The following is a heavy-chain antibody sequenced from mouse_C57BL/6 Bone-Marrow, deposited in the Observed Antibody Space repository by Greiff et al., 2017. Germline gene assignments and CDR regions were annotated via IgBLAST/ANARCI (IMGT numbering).Heavy chain of an antibody. CDR1: GYSFTDYN. CDR3: ARGYDYDYAMDY. CDR2: INPNYGTT. V-gene: IGHV1-39*01. J-gene: IGHJ4*01. Sequence: EVQLQQSGPELVKPGASVKISCKASGYSFTDYNMNWVKQSNGKSLEWIGVINPNYGTTSYNQKFKGKATLTVDQSSSTAYMQLSSLTSEDSAVYCGARGYDYDYAMDYWGQGTSVTVSS. D-gene: IGHD2-4*01.